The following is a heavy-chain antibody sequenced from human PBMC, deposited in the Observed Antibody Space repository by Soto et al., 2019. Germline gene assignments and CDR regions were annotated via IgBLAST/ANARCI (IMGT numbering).Heavy chain of an antibody. CDR3: ARGVPDGHYYYYGMDV. Sequence: QVQLQESGPGLVKPSQTLSLICTVSGGSISSGDYYWSWIRHPPGKGLEWIGYIYYSGSTCYNPSLRGRVTISVDTAKNEFSLKLSSVTAADTAVYYCARGVPDGHYYYYGMDVWGQGATVTVSS. V-gene: IGHV4-30-4*01. CDR2: IYYSGST. J-gene: IGHJ6*02. CDR1: GGSISSGDYY.